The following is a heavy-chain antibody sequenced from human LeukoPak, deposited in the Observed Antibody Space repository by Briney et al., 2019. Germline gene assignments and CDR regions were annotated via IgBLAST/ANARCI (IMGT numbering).Heavy chain of an antibody. Sequence: ASVKVSCKTSGFSFSTSAVQWVRQARGQRLEWIGWIIVGSGATNYAQSLQGRFTITRDMSTNTAYMELSSLGSEDSAVYYCAAELYGVYTDCCTFHLWGQGTMVTVSS. J-gene: IGHJ3*01. CDR3: AAELYGVYTDCCTFHL. CDR2: IIVGSGAT. CDR1: GFSFSTSA. V-gene: IGHV1-58*01. D-gene: IGHD4-17*01.